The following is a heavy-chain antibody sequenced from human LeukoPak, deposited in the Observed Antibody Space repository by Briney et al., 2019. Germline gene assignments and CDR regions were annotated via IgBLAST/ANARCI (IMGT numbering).Heavy chain of an antibody. CDR3: ARGLSSWYGDY. V-gene: IGHV1-3*01. CDR1: GYTFTSYA. Sequence: ASVKVSCKASGYTFTSYAMHWVRQAPGQRLEWMGWINAGNGNTKYSQKFQGRVTITRDTSASTAYMELSSLRSEDTAVYYCARGLSSWYGDYWGQGTLVAVSS. D-gene: IGHD6-13*01. J-gene: IGHJ4*02. CDR2: INAGNGNT.